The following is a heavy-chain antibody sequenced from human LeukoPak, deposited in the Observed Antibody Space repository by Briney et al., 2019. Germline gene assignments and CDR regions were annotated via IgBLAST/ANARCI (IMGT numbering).Heavy chain of an antibody. CDR2: IRYDGSNK. D-gene: IGHD3-16*01. V-gene: IGHV3-30*02. CDR1: GFTFSSYG. J-gene: IGHJ5*02. Sequence: GGSLRLSCVASGFTFSSYGMHWVRQAPGKGLEWVAFIRYDGSNKYYADSVKGRFTISRDNSKNTLYLQMNSLRAEDTAVYYCAKDRRYVGGWFDPWGQGTLVTVSS. CDR3: AKDRRYVGGWFDP.